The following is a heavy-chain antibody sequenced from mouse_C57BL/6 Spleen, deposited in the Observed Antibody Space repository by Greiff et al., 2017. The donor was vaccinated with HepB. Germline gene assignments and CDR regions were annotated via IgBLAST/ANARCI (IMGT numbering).Heavy chain of an antibody. J-gene: IGHJ4*01. CDR2: IWRGGST. Sequence: VKLVESGPGLVQPSQSLSITCTVSGFSLTSYGVHWVRQSPGKGLEWLGVIWRGGSTDYNAAFMSRLSITKDNSKSQVFFKMNSLQADDTAIYYCAKNLHYYGSSYYAMDYWGQGTSVTVSS. CDR3: AKNLHYYGSSYYAMDY. V-gene: IGHV2-5*01. D-gene: IGHD1-1*01. CDR1: GFSLTSYG.